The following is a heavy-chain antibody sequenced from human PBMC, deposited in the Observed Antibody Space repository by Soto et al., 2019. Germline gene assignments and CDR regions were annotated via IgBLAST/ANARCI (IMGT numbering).Heavy chain of an antibody. CDR1: GYTFTSYA. CDR2: INAGNGNT. J-gene: IGHJ4*02. V-gene: IGHV1-3*01. Sequence: ASVKVSCKASGYTFTSYAMHWVRQAPGQRLEWMGWINAGNGNTKYSQKFQGRVTITRDTSASTAYMELSSLRSEDTAVCYCARGLNGYLYYFDYWGQGTLVTVSS. D-gene: IGHD5-18*01. CDR3: ARGLNGYLYYFDY.